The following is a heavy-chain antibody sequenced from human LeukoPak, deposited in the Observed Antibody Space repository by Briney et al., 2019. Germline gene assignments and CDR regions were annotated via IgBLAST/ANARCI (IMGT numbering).Heavy chain of an antibody. CDR2: INHSGST. CDR1: GGSFSGYY. V-gene: IGHV4-34*01. Sequence: SETLSLTCAVYGGSFSGYYWSWIRQPPGKGLEWIGEINHSGSTNYNPSLKSRVTISVDTSKNQFSLKLSSVTAADTAVYYCASGSGWALYGMDVWGKGTTVTVSS. J-gene: IGHJ6*04. D-gene: IGHD6-19*01. CDR3: ASGSGWALYGMDV.